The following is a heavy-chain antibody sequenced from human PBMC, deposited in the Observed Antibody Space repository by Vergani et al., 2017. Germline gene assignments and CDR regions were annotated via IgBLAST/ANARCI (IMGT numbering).Heavy chain of an antibody. CDR2: ISYDGSNK. CDR1: GFTFSSYA. Sequence: QVQLVESGGGVVQPGRSLRLSCAASGFTFSSYAMHWVRQAPGKGLEWVAVISYDGSNKYYADSVKGRFTISRDNSKNTLYLQMNSLRAEDTAVYYCASPRTYYYGSGKYYYGMDVWGQGTTVTVSS. V-gene: IGHV3-30-3*01. CDR3: ASPRTYYYGSGKYYYGMDV. D-gene: IGHD3-10*01. J-gene: IGHJ6*02.